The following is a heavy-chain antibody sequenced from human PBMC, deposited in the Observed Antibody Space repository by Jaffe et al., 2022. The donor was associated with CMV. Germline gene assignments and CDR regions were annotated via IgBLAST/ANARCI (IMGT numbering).Heavy chain of an antibody. CDR1: GGSFSGYY. D-gene: IGHD5-18*01. V-gene: IGHV4-34*01. CDR2: INHSGST. CDR3: AREEDTAIQGVVDY. Sequence: QVQLQQWGAGLLKPSETLSLTCAVYGGSFSGYYWSWIRQPPGKGLEWIGEINHSGSTNYNPSLKSRVTISVDTSKNQFSLKLSSVTAADTAVYYCAREEDTAIQGVVDYWGQGTLVTVSS. J-gene: IGHJ4*02.